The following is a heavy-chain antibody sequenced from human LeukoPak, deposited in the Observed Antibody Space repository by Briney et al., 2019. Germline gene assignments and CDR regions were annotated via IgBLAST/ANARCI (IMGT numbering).Heavy chain of an antibody. CDR1: SGSIFSSNW. CDR2: IFHSGST. Sequence: SETLSLTCTVSSGSIFSSNWWSWVRQPPGKGLEWIGQIFHSGSTSYSPSLKSRVTISMDKSKNQISLRLTSVTAADTAVYYCARSPTKRVPEDYWGQGALVTVSS. J-gene: IGHJ4*02. CDR3: ARSPTKRVPEDY. D-gene: IGHD2-2*01. V-gene: IGHV4-4*02.